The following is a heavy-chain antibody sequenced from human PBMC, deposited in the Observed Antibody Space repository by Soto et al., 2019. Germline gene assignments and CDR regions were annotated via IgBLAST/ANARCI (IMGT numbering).Heavy chain of an antibody. CDR1: GFTVSYNY. D-gene: IGHD3-16*01. CDR3: ARASTGRQGEY. J-gene: IGHJ4*02. V-gene: IGHV3-53*02. Sequence: EVQLAETGGGWIQPGGSLRLSCATSGFTVSYNYMTWVRQAPGKGLEWVSMIYSGGTTYYADSVKGRFTISRDKSKNTMYLQMNSLRAEDTAIYYCARASTGRQGEYWGQGTLVTVSS. CDR2: IYSGGTT.